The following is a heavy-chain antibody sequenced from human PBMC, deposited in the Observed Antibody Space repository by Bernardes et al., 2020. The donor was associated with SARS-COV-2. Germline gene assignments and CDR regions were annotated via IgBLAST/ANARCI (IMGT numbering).Heavy chain of an antibody. CDR3: VRPAGSAFDI. CDR1: GGSFSGFY. CDR2: INHRGST. Sequence: SETLSLTCAVYGGSFSGFYWSWIRQPPGKGLEWIWEINHRGSTNYNPSLKSRVTISVDTSKNQFSLKLTPVTAADTAVYYCVRPAGSAFDIWGQGTMVTVSS. V-gene: IGHV4-34*01. J-gene: IGHJ3*02. D-gene: IGHD2-15*01.